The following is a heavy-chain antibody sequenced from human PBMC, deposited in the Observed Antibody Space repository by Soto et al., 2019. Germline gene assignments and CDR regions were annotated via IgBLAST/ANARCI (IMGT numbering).Heavy chain of an antibody. CDR1: GFTFSSYW. Sequence: QAGGSLRLSCAASGFTFSSYWMHWVRQAPGKGLVWVSRINSDGSSTAYADSVEGRFTISRDNAKNTLYLQMNSLRAEDTAVYYCARVPPGNSYVDYWGQGTLVTVSS. J-gene: IGHJ4*02. CDR3: ARVPPGNSYVDY. CDR2: INSDGSST. D-gene: IGHD5-18*01. V-gene: IGHV3-74*01.